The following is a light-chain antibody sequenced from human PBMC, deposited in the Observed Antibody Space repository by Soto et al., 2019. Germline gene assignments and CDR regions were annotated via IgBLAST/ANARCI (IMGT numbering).Light chain of an antibody. Sequence: QSVLTQPRSASGTPGQRVTISCSGSSSNIGSNTVNWYQQLPGTAPKLLIYSNNQRPSGVPDRFSGSKSGTSASLAISGLQSEDEAVYYCAGWDDSLNGYVFGTGTKVTV. J-gene: IGLJ1*01. CDR1: SSNIGSNT. CDR2: SNN. CDR3: AGWDDSLNGYV. V-gene: IGLV1-44*01.